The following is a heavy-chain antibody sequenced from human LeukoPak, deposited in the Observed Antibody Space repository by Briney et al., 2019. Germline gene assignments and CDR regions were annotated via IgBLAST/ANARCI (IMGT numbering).Heavy chain of an antibody. CDR1: GFTFNVHG. CDR2: VGGGTDI. J-gene: IGHJ4*02. D-gene: IGHD4-17*01. V-gene: IGHV3-23*01. CDR3: ATIPSTTVTTYFDY. Sequence: PGGSLRLSCVASGFTFNVHGMTWVRQAPGEGLEWVSSVGGGTDIHYADSVKGRFTISRDNSKNTLYLQMNSLRAEDTAVYYCATIPSTTVTTYFDYWGQGTLVTVSS.